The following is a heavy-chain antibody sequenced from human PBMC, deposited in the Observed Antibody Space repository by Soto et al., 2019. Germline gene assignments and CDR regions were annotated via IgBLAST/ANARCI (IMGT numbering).Heavy chain of an antibody. Sequence: QITLKESGPTLAEPTEPLTLTCSFSGFSLTTSGVGVGWLRQAPGKALECLGIIYWDDDKRYNPSLQNTPTISKDTSQNQVILSMTYVEPVDTATDFCAYRVTYRTYWDVGCFDPWGQGTLVTVS. CDR1: GFSLTTSGVG. J-gene: IGHJ5*02. CDR2: IYWDDDK. D-gene: IGHD1-1*01. CDR3: AYRVTYRTYWDVGCFDP. V-gene: IGHV2-5*02.